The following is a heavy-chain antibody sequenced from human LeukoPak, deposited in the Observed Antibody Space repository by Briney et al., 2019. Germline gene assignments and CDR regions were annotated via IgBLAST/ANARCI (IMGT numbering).Heavy chain of an antibody. Sequence: SETLSLTCTVSGASVGSAGYYWSWIRQPPGGGLEWIGYIYYIRNTNYNPSLKSRVTMSLDPSKNQFSLKLHSVTAADTAVYYCARTQSQSGSYRYYFGYWGQGTLVTVSS. CDR1: GASVGSAGYY. CDR2: IYYIRNT. CDR3: ARTQSQSGSYRYYFGY. V-gene: IGHV4-61*08. D-gene: IGHD3-16*02. J-gene: IGHJ4*02.